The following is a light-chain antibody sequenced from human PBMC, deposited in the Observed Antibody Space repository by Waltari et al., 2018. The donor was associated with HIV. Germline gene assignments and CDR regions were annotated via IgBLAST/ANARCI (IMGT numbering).Light chain of an antibody. CDR2: GAS. Sequence: DIQLTQSPSFLSASVGDRVTITCRASQDLNSYLAWYQQKVGQAPKLLIYGASTLQTGVPSRFSGSGSGTEYTLTIKSLQPDDFATYYCQPLNTFPLFTFGPGTKVDVK. J-gene: IGKJ3*01. CDR3: QPLNTFPLFT. V-gene: IGKV1-9*01. CDR1: QDLNSY.